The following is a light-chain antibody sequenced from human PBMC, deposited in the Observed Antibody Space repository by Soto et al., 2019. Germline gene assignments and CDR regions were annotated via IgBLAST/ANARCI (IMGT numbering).Light chain of an antibody. V-gene: IGLV2-14*03. CDR3: SSYTSSNTYV. CDR1: SSDVGGYDY. CDR2: DVT. J-gene: IGLJ1*01. Sequence: QSVLTQPASVSGSRGQAITSSCTGTSSDVGGYDYVSWYQQYPGKAPKLLIYDVTHRPSGVSNRFSGSKSGNTASLTISGLQAEDEADYFCSSYTSSNTYVFGSGTKVTVL.